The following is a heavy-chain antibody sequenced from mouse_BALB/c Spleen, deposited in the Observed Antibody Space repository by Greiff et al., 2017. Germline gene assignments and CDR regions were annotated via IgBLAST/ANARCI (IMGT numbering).Heavy chain of an antibody. CDR2: IDPSDSYT. D-gene: IGHD1-1*01. CDR1: GYTFTSYW. V-gene: IGHV1S127*01. Sequence: QVQLQQSGPELVKPGASVKMSCKASGYTFTSYWMHWVKQRPGQGLEWIGVIDPSDSYTSYNQKFKGKATLTVDTSSSTAYMQLSSLTSEDSAVYYCTRAYYGSSYVNYWGQGTTLTVSS. CDR3: TRAYYGSSYVNY. J-gene: IGHJ2*01.